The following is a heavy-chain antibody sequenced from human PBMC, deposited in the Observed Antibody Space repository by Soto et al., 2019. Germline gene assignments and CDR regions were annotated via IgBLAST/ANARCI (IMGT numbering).Heavy chain of an antibody. CDR1: GYSFTSYC. D-gene: IGHD2-15*01. Sequence: GESLKISCKGSGYSFTSYCISWVRQMPGKGQEWMGRIDPSDSYTNYSPSFQGHVTISADKSISTAYLQWSSLKASDTAMYYCARHDCSGGSCYSEFDFDYWGQGTLVTVSS. V-gene: IGHV5-10-1*01. J-gene: IGHJ4*02. CDR2: IDPSDSYT. CDR3: ARHDCSGGSCYSEFDFDY.